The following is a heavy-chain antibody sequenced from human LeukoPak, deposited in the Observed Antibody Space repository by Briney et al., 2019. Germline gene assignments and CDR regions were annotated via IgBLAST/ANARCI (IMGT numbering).Heavy chain of an antibody. J-gene: IGHJ6*02. Sequence: GGSLRLSCAASGFTFSSYWMSWVRQAPGKGLEWVANIKQDGSEKYYVDSVKGRFTISRDNAKNSLYLQMNSLRAEDTAVYYCARDIVVVPASLARLDYYYYGMDVWGQGTTVTVSS. V-gene: IGHV3-7*01. CDR2: IKQDGSEK. CDR1: GFTFSSYW. CDR3: ARDIVVVPASLARLDYYYYGMDV. D-gene: IGHD2-2*01.